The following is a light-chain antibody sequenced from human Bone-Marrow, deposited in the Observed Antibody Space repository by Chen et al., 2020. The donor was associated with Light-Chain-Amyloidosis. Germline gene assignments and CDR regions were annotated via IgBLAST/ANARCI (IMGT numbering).Light chain of an antibody. CDR1: ETIKSW. CDR2: RSS. CDR3: QQYDSYPVT. J-gene: IGKJ4*01. V-gene: IGKV1-5*03. Sequence: DIQMTQFPSTLSASVGDRVIITCRASETIKSWLAWHQQRPGKAPKVLIYRSSTLESGVPSRFSGSASGTEFTLTISSLQPEDFATYYCQQYDSYPVTFGGGTKVEIK.